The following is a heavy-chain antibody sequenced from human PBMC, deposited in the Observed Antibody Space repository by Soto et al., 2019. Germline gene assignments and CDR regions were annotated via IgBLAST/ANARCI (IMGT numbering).Heavy chain of an antibody. V-gene: IGHV1-8*01. D-gene: IGHD3-16*01. CDR2: MNPDSGNT. Sequence: QVQLVQSGAEVRTPGASVKVSCKASGYTFTSYDINWVRQATGQGPEWMGWMNPDSGNTGHVQKSQGIDKMTRNSVISTGYMELSSLRSEDRALYYCACSFGGCNVHFDYSVQVYLVTVAS. J-gene: IGHJ4*02. CDR3: ACSFGGCNVHFDY. CDR1: GYTFTSYD.